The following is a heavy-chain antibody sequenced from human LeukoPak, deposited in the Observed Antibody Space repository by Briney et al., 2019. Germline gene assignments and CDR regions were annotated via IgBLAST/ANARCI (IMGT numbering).Heavy chain of an antibody. D-gene: IGHD3-22*01. CDR2: ISGSGGST. Sequence: TGGSLRLSCAASGFTFSSYAMSWVRPAPGKGLEWVSTISGSGGSTYSADSVKGRFTISRDNSKNTLYLQMNSLRAADTAVYYCARPYYDSSGYYYWGNAFDIWGQGTMVTVSS. CDR1: GFTFSSYA. CDR3: ARPYYDSSGYYYWGNAFDI. J-gene: IGHJ3*02. V-gene: IGHV3-23*01.